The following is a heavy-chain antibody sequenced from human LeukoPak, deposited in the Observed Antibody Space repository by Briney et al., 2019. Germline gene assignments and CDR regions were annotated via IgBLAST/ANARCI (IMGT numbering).Heavy chain of an antibody. V-gene: IGHV3-23*01. CDR3: AKGYSTYYYYMDV. Sequence: GGSLRLSCAASGSTFSSYAMNWVRQAPGKGLEWVSSISGSGSNTFYADSVKGRFTISRDNSKNTPYLQLNSLRAEDTAVYYCAKGYSTYYYYMDVWGKGTTVTVSS. J-gene: IGHJ6*03. CDR1: GSTFSSYA. CDR2: ISGSGSNT. D-gene: IGHD4-11*01.